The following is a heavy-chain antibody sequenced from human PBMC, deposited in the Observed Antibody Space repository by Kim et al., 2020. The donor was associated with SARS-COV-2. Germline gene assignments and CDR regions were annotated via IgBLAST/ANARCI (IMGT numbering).Heavy chain of an antibody. CDR3: ARLPVGVITSNYGMDV. Sequence: GESLKISCKGSGYSFTSYWIGWVRQMPGKGLEWMGIIYPGDSDTRYSPSFQGQVTISADKSISTAYLQWSSLKASDTAMYYCARLPVGVITSNYGMDVWGQGTTVTVSS. CDR2: IYPGDSDT. D-gene: IGHD3-22*01. V-gene: IGHV5-51*01. J-gene: IGHJ6*02. CDR1: GYSFTSYW.